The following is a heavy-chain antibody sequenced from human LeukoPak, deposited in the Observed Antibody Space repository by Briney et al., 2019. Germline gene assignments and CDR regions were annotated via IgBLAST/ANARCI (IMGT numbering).Heavy chain of an antibody. Sequence: ASVTVSCKASGYTFTSYAMNWVRQAPGQGREWMGWINTNTGNPTYAQGFTGRFVFSLDTSVSTAYLQISSLKAEDTAVYYCASPIAAAGAINAFDIWGQGTMVTVSS. CDR2: INTNTGNP. D-gene: IGHD6-13*01. CDR3: ASPIAAAGAINAFDI. V-gene: IGHV7-4-1*02. CDR1: GYTFTSYA. J-gene: IGHJ3*02.